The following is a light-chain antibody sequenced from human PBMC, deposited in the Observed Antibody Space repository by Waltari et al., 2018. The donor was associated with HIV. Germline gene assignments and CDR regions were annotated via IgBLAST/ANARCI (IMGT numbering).Light chain of an antibody. J-gene: IGKJ5*01. CDR3: MQALQTPLIT. V-gene: IGKV2-28*01. Sequence: DIVMTQSPLSLPVTPGEPASISCRSSQSLLNSNGFNYLDWYLQKPGQSPRLLIYLASDRAPGVPDRFSGSGSGTDFTLKISRVEAEDVGVYYCMQALQTPLITFGQGKRLEIK. CDR1: QSLLNSNGFNY. CDR2: LAS.